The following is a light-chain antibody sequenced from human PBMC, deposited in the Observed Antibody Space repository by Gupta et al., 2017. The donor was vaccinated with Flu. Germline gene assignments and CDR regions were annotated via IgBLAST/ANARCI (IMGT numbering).Light chain of an antibody. Sequence: SHVPPPPPSVSVAPGQTARITCEGNNIGSYSVHWYQQRPGQAPVLVVYDDSDRPSGIPERISGSNSGNTATLTIRRVEAGDEADFYCQVWDNSRDEAVFGGGTRLTVL. CDR2: DDS. J-gene: IGLJ2*01. V-gene: IGLV3-21*02. CDR3: QVWDNSRDEAV. CDR1: NIGSYS.